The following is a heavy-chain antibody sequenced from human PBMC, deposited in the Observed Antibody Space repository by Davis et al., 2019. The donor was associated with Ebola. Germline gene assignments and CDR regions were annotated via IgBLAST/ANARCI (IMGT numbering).Heavy chain of an antibody. J-gene: IGHJ4*02. D-gene: IGHD3-10*01. CDR2: VYYSGDT. V-gene: IGHV4-39*07. CDR3: ARGVASRYYGPGSPPPFDY. CDR1: GGSISSLGYY. Sequence: SETLSLTCTVSGGSISSLGYYWGWIRQSPGKGLEWIGNVYYSGDTYYNPSLKSRVTISVDTSKNQFSLKLTSVTAADTAVYYCARGVASRYYGPGSPPPFDYWGRGTLVTVSS.